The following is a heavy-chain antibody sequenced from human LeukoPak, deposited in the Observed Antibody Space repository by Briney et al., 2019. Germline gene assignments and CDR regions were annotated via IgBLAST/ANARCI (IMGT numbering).Heavy chain of an antibody. CDR1: GYTFTSYG. Sequence: ASVKVSCKASGYTFTSYGISWVRQAPGQGLEWMGWISAYSGNTNYAQKLQGRVTMTTDTSTSTAYMELRSLRSDDTAVYYCAREGKIAAAATNAFDIWGQGTMVTVSS. CDR3: AREGKIAAAATNAFDI. CDR2: ISAYSGNT. V-gene: IGHV1-18*01. J-gene: IGHJ3*02. D-gene: IGHD6-13*01.